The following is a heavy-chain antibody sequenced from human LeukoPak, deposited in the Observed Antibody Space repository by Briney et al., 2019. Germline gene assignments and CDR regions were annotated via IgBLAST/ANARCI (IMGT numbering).Heavy chain of an antibody. CDR1: GGSVSNYY. D-gene: IGHD1-1*01. Sequence: SETLSLTCTVSGGSVSNYYWSWIRQPAGKGLEWIGRIYTSGSTNYHPSLKSRVTLSVDTSKNQLSLKLSSVTAADTAVYYCATESYNWYGAFDIWGQGTMVTVSS. CDR3: ATESYNWYGAFDI. J-gene: IGHJ3*02. V-gene: IGHV4-4*07. CDR2: IYTSGST.